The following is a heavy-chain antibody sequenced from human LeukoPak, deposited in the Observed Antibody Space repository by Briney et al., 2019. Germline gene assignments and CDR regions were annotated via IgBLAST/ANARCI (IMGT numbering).Heavy chain of an antibody. CDR1: GFTFSSYG. CDR2: ISGSGDST. J-gene: IGHJ4*02. CDR3: AREVSEGFDF. D-gene: IGHD3-22*01. Sequence: PGGSLRLSCAASGFTFSSYGMGWVRQAPGKGLEWVSTISGSGDSTYSADSVKGRFTISRDNAKNSLYLQMNSLRAEDTALYYCAREVSEGFDFWGQGTLVTVSS. V-gene: IGHV3-23*01.